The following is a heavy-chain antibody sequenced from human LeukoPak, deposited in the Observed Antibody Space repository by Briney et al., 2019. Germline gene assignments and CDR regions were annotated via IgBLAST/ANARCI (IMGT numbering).Heavy chain of an antibody. V-gene: IGHV4-59*01. D-gene: IGHD3-3*01. CDR2: IYYSGST. Sequence: SETLSLTCTVSGGSISSYYWSWIRQPPGKGLEWIGYIYYSGSTNYNPSLKSRVTISVDTSKNQFSLKLSSVTAADTAVYYCARAPYDFWSGYYESPSSQYGYYYMDVWGKGTTVTVSS. CDR3: ARAPYDFWSGYYESPSSQYGYYYMDV. J-gene: IGHJ6*03. CDR1: GGSISSYY.